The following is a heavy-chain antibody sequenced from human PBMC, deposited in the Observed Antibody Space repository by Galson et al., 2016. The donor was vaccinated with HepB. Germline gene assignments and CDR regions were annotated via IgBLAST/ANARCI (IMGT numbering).Heavy chain of an antibody. Sequence: SLRLSCAASGFTFSTYSMNWVRQAPGKGLEWVSYIGSGSTTIYYAGSVKGRFTISRDNAKNALYLQMKSLRAEDTAVFYCAKPASDWYEDYWGQGTLVTVSS. D-gene: IGHD6-19*01. CDR1: GFTFSTYS. CDR3: AKPASDWYEDY. CDR2: IGSGSTTI. J-gene: IGHJ4*02. V-gene: IGHV3-48*01.